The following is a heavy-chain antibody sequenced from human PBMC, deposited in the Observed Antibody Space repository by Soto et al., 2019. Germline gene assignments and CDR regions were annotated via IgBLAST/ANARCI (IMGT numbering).Heavy chain of an antibody. CDR2: FDPEDGET. D-gene: IGHD6-13*01. CDR3: ATVSIEAASYGMDV. J-gene: IGHJ6*02. Sequence: QVQLGQSGAEVKKPGASVKVSCKVSGYTLTELSMHWVRQAPGKGLEWMGGFDPEDGETIYAQKFQGRVTMTEDTSTVTAYMELSSLRSVDTAVYYCATVSIEAASYGMDVWGQGTTVTFSS. V-gene: IGHV1-24*01. CDR1: GYTLTELS.